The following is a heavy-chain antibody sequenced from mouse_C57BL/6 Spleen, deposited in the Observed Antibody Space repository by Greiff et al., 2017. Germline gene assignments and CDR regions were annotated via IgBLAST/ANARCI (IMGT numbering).Heavy chain of an antibody. J-gene: IGHJ1*03. V-gene: IGHV1-69*01. D-gene: IGHD1-1*01. CDR2: IDPSDSYT. CDR1: GYTFTSYW. CDR3: GRSFMNKGYLDV. Sequence: QVQLQQPGAELVMPGASVKLSCKASGYTFTSYWMHWVKQRPGQGLEWIGEIDPSDSYTNYNHKFKGKSTLTVDKSSSTAYMQLSSLTSEDAAVYYCGRSFMNKGYLDVWGKGTTVTVSS.